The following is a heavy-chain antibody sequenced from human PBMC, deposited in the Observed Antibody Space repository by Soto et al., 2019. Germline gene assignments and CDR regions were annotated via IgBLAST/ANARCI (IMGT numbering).Heavy chain of an antibody. CDR1: GGSVSSSFF. J-gene: IGHJ4*02. V-gene: IGHV4-4*02. CDR3: ARSFGWYAIDY. Sequence: QVLLQESGPGLVQPSGTLSLSCAVSGGSVSSSFFWGWVRQPPGKGLEWIGDIFHSGSVNYNPSLKXGVTISIDKSKNQFSLELNSVTTADTAVYYCARSFGWYAIDYWGQGTLVIVSS. CDR2: IFHSGSV. D-gene: IGHD6-19*01.